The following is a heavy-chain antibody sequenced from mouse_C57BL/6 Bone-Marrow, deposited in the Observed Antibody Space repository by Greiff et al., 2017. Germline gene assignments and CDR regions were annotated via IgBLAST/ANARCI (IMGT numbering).Heavy chain of an antibody. V-gene: IGHV1-18*01. CDR2: INPNNSGT. J-gene: IGHJ1*03. CDR3: ARGAWLRCWYGDV. Sequence: EVQLQQSGPELVKPGASVKIPCKASGYTFTDYNMDWVKQSHGKSLEWIGDINPNNSGTIYNQKFKGQATLTVDKSSSEAYMELRSLTAVDTAVCSSARGAWLRCWYGDVWGTGTTVTVSS. D-gene: IGHD2-2*01. CDR1: GYTFTDYN.